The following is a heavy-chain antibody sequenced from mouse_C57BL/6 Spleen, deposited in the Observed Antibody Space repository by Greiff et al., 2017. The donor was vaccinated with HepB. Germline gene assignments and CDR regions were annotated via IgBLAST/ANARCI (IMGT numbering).Heavy chain of an antibody. CDR2: IDPSDSYT. V-gene: IGHV1-59*01. J-gene: IGHJ2*01. CDR3: ARRRAAQATYFDY. D-gene: IGHD3-2*02. CDR1: GYTFTSYW. Sequence: QVQLQQPGAELVRPGTSVKLSCKASGYTFTSYWMHWVKQRPGQGLEWIGVIDPSDSYTNYNQKFKGKATLTVDTSSSTAYMQLSSLTSEDSAVYYCARRRAAQATYFDYWGQGTTLTVSS.